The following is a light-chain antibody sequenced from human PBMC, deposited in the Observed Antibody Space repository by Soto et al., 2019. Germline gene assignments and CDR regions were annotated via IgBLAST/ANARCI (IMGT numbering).Light chain of an antibody. V-gene: IGKV3-20*01. CDR3: QHYGRSPCT. J-gene: IGKJ1*01. CDR1: QSVSGNY. Sequence: DMVLTQSPGNLFLSPGEKAALSCMASQSVSGNYLPWYQQRPGQPPRLLIFGASNRASGIPDRFSGSGSGTDFTLTVSRLEPEDFAVYYCQHYGRSPCTFGQGTKVDIK. CDR2: GAS.